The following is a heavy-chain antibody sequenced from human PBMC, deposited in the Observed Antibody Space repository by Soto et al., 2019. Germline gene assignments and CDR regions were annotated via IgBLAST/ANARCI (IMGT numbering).Heavy chain of an antibody. V-gene: IGHV4-59*01. D-gene: IGHD6-13*01. CDR3: ARVRQPVSYYYGMDV. J-gene: IGHJ6*02. CDR1: GGSISSYY. CDR2: IYYSGST. Sequence: PSETLSLTCTVSGGSISSYYWSWIRQPPGKGLEWIGYIYYSGSTNYNPSLKSRVTISVDTSKNQFSLKLSSVTAADTAVYYCARVRQPVSYYYGMDVWGQGTTVTVSS.